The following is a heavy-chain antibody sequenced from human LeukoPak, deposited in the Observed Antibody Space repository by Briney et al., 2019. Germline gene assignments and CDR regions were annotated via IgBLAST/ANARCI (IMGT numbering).Heavy chain of an antibody. D-gene: IGHD2-2*03. CDR1: GFTFSSYE. Sequence: PGGSLRLSCAASGFTFSSYEMNWVRQAPGKGLEWVSYISSSGNTIFYADSVKGRFTISRDNAKNTLYLQMNSLRAEDTAVYYCARDLHGSPDWWGQGTLVTVSS. CDR3: ARDLHGSPDW. V-gene: IGHV3-48*03. CDR2: ISSSGNTI. J-gene: IGHJ4*02.